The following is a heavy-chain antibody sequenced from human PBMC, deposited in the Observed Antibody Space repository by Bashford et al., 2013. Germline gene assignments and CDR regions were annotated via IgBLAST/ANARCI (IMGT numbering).Heavy chain of an antibody. CDR1: GFTFSSYA. CDR2: ISYDGSNK. J-gene: IGHJ5*02. CDR3: AEQFRP. V-gene: IGHV3-30-3*01. D-gene: IGHD3-10*01. Sequence: GGSLRLSCAASGFTFSSYAMHWVRQAPGKGLEWVAVISYDGSNKYYADSVKGRFTISRDNSKNTLYLQMNSLRAEDTAVYYCAEQFRPWGQGTLVTVSS.